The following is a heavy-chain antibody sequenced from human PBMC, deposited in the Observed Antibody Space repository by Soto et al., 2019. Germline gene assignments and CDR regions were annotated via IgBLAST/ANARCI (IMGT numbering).Heavy chain of an antibody. CDR3: AIAGYCTNGVCYPNWFDP. V-gene: IGHV1-2*02. D-gene: IGHD2-8*01. J-gene: IGHJ5*02. CDR1: GYTFTGYY. Sequence: ASVKVSCKASGYTFTGYYMHWVRQAPGQGIEWMGWINPNSGGTNYAQKFQGRVTMTRDTSISTAYMELSRLRSDDTAVYYCAIAGYCTNGVCYPNWFDPWGQGTLVTVSS. CDR2: INPNSGGT.